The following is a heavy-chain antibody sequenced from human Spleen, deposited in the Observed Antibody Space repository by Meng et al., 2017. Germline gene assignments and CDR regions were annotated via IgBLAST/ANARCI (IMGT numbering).Heavy chain of an antibody. CDR1: RFTFSSYA. CDR3: ARGLHYFEY. Sequence: GESLKISCAASRFTFSSYAMSWVRQAPGKGLEWVSAISGSGGSTYYADSVKGRFTISRDNSKNTLYLQMNSLRAEDTAVYYCARGLHYFEYWGQGTLVTVSS. D-gene: IGHD3-16*01. J-gene: IGHJ4*02. V-gene: IGHV3-23*01. CDR2: ISGSGGST.